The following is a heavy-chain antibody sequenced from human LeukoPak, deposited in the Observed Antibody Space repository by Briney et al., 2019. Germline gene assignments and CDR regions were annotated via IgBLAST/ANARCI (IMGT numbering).Heavy chain of an antibody. Sequence: GGSLRLSCAASGFTFSNAWMNWVRQAPGKGLEWVGRIKSKTDGGTTDYAAPVKGRFTISRDDSKNTLYLQINSLKTEDTAVYYCTTVSIEIDSLQGYDYWGRGTLVTVSS. V-gene: IGHV3-15*07. CDR3: TTVSIEIDSLQGYDY. D-gene: IGHD5-24*01. J-gene: IGHJ4*02. CDR1: GFTFSNAW. CDR2: IKSKTDGGTT.